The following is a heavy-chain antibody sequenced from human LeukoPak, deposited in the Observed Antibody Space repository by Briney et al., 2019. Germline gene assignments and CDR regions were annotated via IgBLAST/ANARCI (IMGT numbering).Heavy chain of an antibody. J-gene: IGHJ3*02. CDR2: INTNTGNP. CDR1: GYTFTSYA. D-gene: IGHD3-22*01. CDR3: ARSSTMIVVNDAFDI. V-gene: IGHV7-4-1*02. Sequence: ASVKVSCKASGYTFTSYAMNWVRQAPGQGLEWMGWINTNTGNPTYAQGFTGRFVFSLDTSVSTAYLQISSLKAEDTAVYYCARSSTMIVVNDAFDIWGQGTMVTVSS.